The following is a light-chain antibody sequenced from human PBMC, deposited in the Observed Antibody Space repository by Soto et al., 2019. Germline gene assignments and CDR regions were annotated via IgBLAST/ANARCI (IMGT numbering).Light chain of an antibody. Sequence: DIQMTQSPSTLSASVGDRVTITCRASQSISSWVAWYQQKLGKDPKLLIYKASSLESGVPSRFSGSGSGTDFTLTISSLQPDDFATYYFQQYNSYPYTFGQGTKLYIK. V-gene: IGKV1-5*03. CDR2: KAS. J-gene: IGKJ2*01. CDR3: QQYNSYPYT. CDR1: QSISSW.